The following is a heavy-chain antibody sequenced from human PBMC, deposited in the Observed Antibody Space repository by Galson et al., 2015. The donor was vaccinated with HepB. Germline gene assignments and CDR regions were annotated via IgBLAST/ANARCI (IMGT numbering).Heavy chain of an antibody. V-gene: IGHV6-1*01. J-gene: IGHJ6*02. CDR3: ARESGVLRAAAGQLLYYYYYGMDV. D-gene: IGHD6-13*01. Sequence: CAISGDSVSSNSAAWNWIRQSPSRGLEWLGRTYYRSKWYNDYAVSVKSRITINPDTSKNQFSLQLNSVTPEDTAVYYCARESGVLRAAAGQLLYYYYYGMDVWGQGTTVTVSS. CDR2: TYYRSKWYN. CDR1: GDSVSSNSAA.